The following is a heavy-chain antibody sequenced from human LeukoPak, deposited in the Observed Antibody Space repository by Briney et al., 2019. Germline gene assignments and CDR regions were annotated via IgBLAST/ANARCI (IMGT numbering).Heavy chain of an antibody. CDR1: GYTFTGYY. D-gene: IGHD3-10*01. CDR2: INPNSGGT. Sequence: ASVKVSCKASGYTFTGYYMHWVRQAPGQGLEWMGRINPNSGGTNYAQKFQGRVTMTRDTSISTAYMELSRLRSDDTAAYYCARNYYGSGSYYYYYMDVWGKGTTVTVSS. V-gene: IGHV1-2*06. J-gene: IGHJ6*03. CDR3: ARNYYGSGSYYYYYMDV.